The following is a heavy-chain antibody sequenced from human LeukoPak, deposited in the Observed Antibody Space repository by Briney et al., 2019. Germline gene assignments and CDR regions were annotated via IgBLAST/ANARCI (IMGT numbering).Heavy chain of an antibody. V-gene: IGHV4-39*07. J-gene: IGHJ4*02. D-gene: IGHD3-22*01. CDR3: AGMSQSSGYYYADPDY. CDR2: IYYSGST. CDR1: GGSISSSSYY. Sequence: SETLSLTCTVSGGSISSSSYYWGGIGQPPGKGRDWIGSIYYSGSTYYNPSLKSRVTISVGTSKNQFSLKLSSVTAADTAVYYCAGMSQSSGYYYADPDYWGQGTLVTVSS.